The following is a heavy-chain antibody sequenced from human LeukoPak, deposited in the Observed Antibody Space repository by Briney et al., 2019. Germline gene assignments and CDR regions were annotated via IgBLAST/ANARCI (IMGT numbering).Heavy chain of an antibody. Sequence: ASVKVSCKASGYTFTDYYMHWVRQAPGQGLEWMGWINTNTGNPTYAQGFTGRFVFSLDTSVSTAYLQISSLKAEDTAVYYCARAGTQRVYNWFDPWGQGTLVTVSS. CDR3: ARAGTQRVYNWFDP. J-gene: IGHJ5*02. CDR1: GYTFTDYY. D-gene: IGHD1-1*01. V-gene: IGHV7-4-1*02. CDR2: INTNTGNP.